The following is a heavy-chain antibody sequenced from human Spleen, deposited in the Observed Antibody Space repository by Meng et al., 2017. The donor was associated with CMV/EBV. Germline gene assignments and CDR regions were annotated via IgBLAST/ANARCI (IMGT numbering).Heavy chain of an antibody. J-gene: IGHJ4*02. CDR3: AKHRYTNSLMFDY. V-gene: IGHV3-23*01. CDR2: LSGSGVTT. CDR1: GFSLSSNA. Sequence: EVQLLESGGGLVQPGGSLRLSCAVSGFSLSSNAMSWVRQAPGKGLEWVSALSGSGVTTYYADSVKGRFTISRDNSKNTLYLQMNSLRVEDTAIYYCAKHRYTNSLMFDYWGQGTLVTVAS. D-gene: IGHD4-11*01.